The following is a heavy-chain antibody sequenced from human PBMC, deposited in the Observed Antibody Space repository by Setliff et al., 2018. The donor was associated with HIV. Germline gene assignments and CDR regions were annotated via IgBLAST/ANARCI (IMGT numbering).Heavy chain of an antibody. CDR3: ARHYSSSWYPYFQH. CDR2: ISAYNGNT. D-gene: IGHD6-13*01. V-gene: IGHV1-18*01. Sequence: GASVKVSCKASGYSFTSYGISWVRQAPGQGLEWMGWISAYNGNTNYAQKLQGRVTMTTDTSSSTAYMELRSLRSDDTAVYYCARHYSSSWYPYFQHWGQGTLVTV. J-gene: IGHJ1*01. CDR1: GYSFTSYG.